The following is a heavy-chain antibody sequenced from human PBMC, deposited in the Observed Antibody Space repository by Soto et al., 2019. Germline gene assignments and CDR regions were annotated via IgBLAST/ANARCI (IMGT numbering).Heavy chain of an antibody. CDR2: IKQDGSEK. Sequence: EVQLVESGGGLVQPGGSLRLSCAASGFTFSSYWMSWVRQAPGKGLEWVGNIKQDGSEKNYVDFVKGRFTISRDNAKNSLYLQMNSLRAEDTAVYYCARIASAGRGWDVWGQGTTVVVSS. CDR3: ARIASAGRGWDV. CDR1: GFTFSSYW. V-gene: IGHV3-7*01. D-gene: IGHD6-13*01. J-gene: IGHJ6*02.